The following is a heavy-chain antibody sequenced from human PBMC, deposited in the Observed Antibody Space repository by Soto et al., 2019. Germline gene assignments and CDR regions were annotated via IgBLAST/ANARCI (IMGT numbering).Heavy chain of an antibody. CDR2: IYYSGST. V-gene: IGHV4-59*01. Sequence: QVQLQESGPGLVKPSETLSLTCTVSGGSISSYYWSWIRQPPGKGLEWIGYIYYSGSTNYNPSLKGRVTIAVDTSKTQFSLTLSSVTAADTAVYCCARSGKIAPPSRYWGQGTLVTVSS. J-gene: IGHJ4*02. CDR3: ARSGKIAPPSRY. D-gene: IGHD3-10*01. CDR1: GGSISSYY.